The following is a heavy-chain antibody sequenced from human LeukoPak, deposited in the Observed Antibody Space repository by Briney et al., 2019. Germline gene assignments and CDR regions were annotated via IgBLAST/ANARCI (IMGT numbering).Heavy chain of an antibody. J-gene: IGHJ4*02. V-gene: IGHV4-4*07. Sequence: PSETLSLTCSVSGDSISYFYWSWIRQAAGKGLEWIGRISGSGSTDYNASLKSRVTMSVDTSKSQSSLKVISVTAADTAVYYCARGVIASGGNGFDYWGQGTLVTVSS. D-gene: IGHD6-13*01. CDR1: GDSISYFY. CDR2: ISGSGST. CDR3: ARGVIASGGNGFDY.